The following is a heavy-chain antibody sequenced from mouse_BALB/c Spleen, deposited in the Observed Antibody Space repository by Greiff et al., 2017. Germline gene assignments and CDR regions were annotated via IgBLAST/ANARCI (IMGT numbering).Heavy chain of an antibody. CDR1: GYAFTNYL. D-gene: IGHD2-3*01. CDR2: INPGSGGT. J-gene: IGHJ4*01. CDR3: ARYDGNYSYYAMDY. Sequence: QVQLQQSGAELVRPGTSVKVSCTASGYAFTNYLIEWVKQRPGQGLEWIGVINPGSGGTNYNEKFKGKATLTADKSSSTAYMQLSSLTSDDSAVYFCARYDGNYSYYAMDYWGQGTSVTVSS. V-gene: IGHV1-54*01.